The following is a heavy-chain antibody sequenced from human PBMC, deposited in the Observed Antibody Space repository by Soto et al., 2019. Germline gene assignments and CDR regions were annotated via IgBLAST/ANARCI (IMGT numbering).Heavy chain of an antibody. Sequence: EVLLVESGGGLVKPGGSLRLSCAASGFTFTRYSMNWVRQAPGKGLEWVASISSTTNYIYYGESLKGRLTISRDNGKNSMYRQMNTLRAEDTAVYYCARDSEDLSSNLDYWGQGTLVTVSS. CDR3: ARDSEDLSSNLDY. J-gene: IGHJ4*02. V-gene: IGHV3-21*06. CDR2: ISSTTNYI. CDR1: GFTFTRYS.